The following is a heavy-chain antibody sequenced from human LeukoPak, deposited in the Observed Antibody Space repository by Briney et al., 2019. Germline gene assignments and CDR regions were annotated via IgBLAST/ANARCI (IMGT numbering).Heavy chain of an antibody. CDR3: ARAFDGSGFDFDF. CDR2: MYPGDSET. J-gene: IGHJ4*02. V-gene: IGHV5-51*01. Sequence: GESQKISCKGSGYSFISHWIGWVRQMPGKGLEWMGIMYPGDSETRYSPSFQGQVTISADKSISTAYLQWSSLKASDTAMYYCARAFDGSGFDFDFWGQGTLVTVSS. CDR1: GYSFISHW. D-gene: IGHD3-22*01.